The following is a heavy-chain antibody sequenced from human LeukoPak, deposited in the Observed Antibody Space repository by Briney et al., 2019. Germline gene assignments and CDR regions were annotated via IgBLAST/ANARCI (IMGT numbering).Heavy chain of an antibody. Sequence: ASVKVSCKASGYMFTSYYLHWVRQAPGQGLEWMGIINPSGGSTSYAQNFQGRVTMTRDTSTSTVYMELTSLRSEDTAVFYCAREAGYSSSGSWYDDAFDIWGQGTTVTVSS. CDR3: AREAGYSSSGSWYDDAFDI. V-gene: IGHV1-46*01. D-gene: IGHD2-15*01. CDR2: INPSGGST. J-gene: IGHJ3*02. CDR1: GYMFTSYY.